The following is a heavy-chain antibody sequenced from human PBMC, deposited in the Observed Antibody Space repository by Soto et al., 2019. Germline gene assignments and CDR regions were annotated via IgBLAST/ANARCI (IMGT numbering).Heavy chain of an antibody. CDR3: AKDQVGDFWSGYIQSYGMAV. Sequence: GSLRLSCAASGFTFSSYWMHWVRQAPGKGLVWVSRINSDGSSTSYADSVKGRFTISRDNSKNTLYLQMNSLRAEDTAVYYCAKDQVGDFWSGYIQSYGMAVWGQGTTVTVSS. V-gene: IGHV3-74*01. CDR1: GFTFSSYW. D-gene: IGHD3-3*01. CDR2: INSDGSST. J-gene: IGHJ6*02.